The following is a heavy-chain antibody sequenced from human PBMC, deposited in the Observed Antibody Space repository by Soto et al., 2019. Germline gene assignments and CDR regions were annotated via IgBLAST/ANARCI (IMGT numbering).Heavy chain of an antibody. Sequence: HLEQSGAEVKKAGSSVKVSCKASGGTFNNYPITWVRQAPGQGLEWMGSIIPMSGTINYAQKFQGRVTISEDESTGTTYVGLSGLSSKDTAVYYCARDCYYESGSFREGGGGGVGMDVWGQGTTVTVSS. CDR1: GGTFNNYP. J-gene: IGHJ6*02. CDR2: IIPMSGTI. V-gene: IGHV1-69*18. CDR3: ARDCYYESGSFREGGGGGVGMDV. D-gene: IGHD3-10*01.